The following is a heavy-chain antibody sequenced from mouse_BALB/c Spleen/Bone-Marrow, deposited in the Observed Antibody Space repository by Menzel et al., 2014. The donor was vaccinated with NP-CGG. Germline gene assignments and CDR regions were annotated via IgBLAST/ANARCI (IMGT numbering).Heavy chain of an antibody. CDR2: SRNKAKYYTT. V-gene: IGHV7-1*02. J-gene: IGHJ3*01. CDR3: ARDVGYGNYFVY. D-gene: IGHD2-10*02. Sequence: DVKLVESGGGLVQPGDSLRLSCATSGFTFSDFYMEWVRQPPGKRLEWIAASRNKAKYYTTEYSASVKGRFIVSRDTSQSVLYPQMKALRAEDTAIYYCARDVGYGNYFVYWGQGTLVTVSA. CDR1: GFTFSDFY.